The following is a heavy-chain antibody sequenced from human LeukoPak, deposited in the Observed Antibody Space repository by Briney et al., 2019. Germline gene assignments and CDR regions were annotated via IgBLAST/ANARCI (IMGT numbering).Heavy chain of an antibody. CDR2: IYYSGST. Sequence: SETLSLTCTVSGGSINSYYWSWIRQPPGKGLEWIGYIYYSGSTNYNPSLKSRVTISVDTSKNQFSLKLNSVSATDTAVYYCARRDGYNWYYLDYWGQGTLVTVSS. CDR1: GGSINSYY. CDR3: ARRDGYNWYYLDY. J-gene: IGHJ4*02. D-gene: IGHD5-24*01. V-gene: IGHV4-59*01.